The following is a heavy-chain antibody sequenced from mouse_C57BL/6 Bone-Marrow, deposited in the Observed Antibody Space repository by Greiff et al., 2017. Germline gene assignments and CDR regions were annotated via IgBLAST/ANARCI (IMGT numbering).Heavy chain of an antibody. CDR1: GYTFTSSW. Sequence: QVQLQQSGAELVMPGASVKLSCKASGYTFTSSWMHWVKQRPGQGLEWIGELDPSDSYTNYNQQFKGKSTLTVDKSSSTAYMQLSSLTSEDSAVYYCARAYYYGRVDYWGQGTTLTVTS. CDR2: LDPSDSYT. J-gene: IGHJ2*01. V-gene: IGHV1-69*01. CDR3: ARAYYYGRVDY. D-gene: IGHD1-1*01.